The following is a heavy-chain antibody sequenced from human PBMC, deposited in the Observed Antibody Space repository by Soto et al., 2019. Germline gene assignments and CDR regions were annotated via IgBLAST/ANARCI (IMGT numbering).Heavy chain of an antibody. CDR3: TKSGGGYVNSGYYRGDYDS. J-gene: IGHJ5*01. CDR1: GGSISRGDYY. CDR2: IYYSGST. Sequence: SETLSLTCTVSGGSISRGDYYWSWIRQPPGKGLEWIGYIYYSGSTYYNPSLKSRVTISVDTSKNQFSLKLSSVTAADTALYYCTKSGGGYVNSGYYRGDYDSWGRGTLVTVSS. V-gene: IGHV4-30-4*01. D-gene: IGHD3-22*01.